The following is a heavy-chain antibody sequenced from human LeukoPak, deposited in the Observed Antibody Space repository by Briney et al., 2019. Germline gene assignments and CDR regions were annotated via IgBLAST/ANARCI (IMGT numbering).Heavy chain of an antibody. D-gene: IGHD3-22*01. CDR2: ISGSGGTT. J-gene: IGHJ4*02. CDR1: GFTFRSNP. CDR3: SRWGLSDGRWLFLDY. Sequence: GGSLRLSRAVSGFTFRSNPMKWGRQAPGKGVERVSPISGSGGTTHYADSVKGGFTISRDNSKNTLYLQMFDLRAEDTAIYYCSRWGLSDGRWLFLDYWGQGTLVTVSS. V-gene: IGHV3-23*01.